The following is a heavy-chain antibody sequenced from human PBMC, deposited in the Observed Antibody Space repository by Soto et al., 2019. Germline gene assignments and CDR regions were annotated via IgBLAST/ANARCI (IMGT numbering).Heavy chain of an antibody. CDR1: GFTFSSYS. D-gene: IGHD3-10*02. Sequence: EVQLVESGGGLVQPGGSLRLSCAASGFTFSSYSMNWVRQAPGKGLEWLSYIRSSSTIYYADSVKGRFTISRDNAKNSLYLQMNSLRDEDTAVYYCARETGITMSNQNSLYFDYWGQGTLVTVSS. CDR2: IRSSSTI. V-gene: IGHV3-48*02. J-gene: IGHJ4*02. CDR3: ARETGITMSNQNSLYFDY.